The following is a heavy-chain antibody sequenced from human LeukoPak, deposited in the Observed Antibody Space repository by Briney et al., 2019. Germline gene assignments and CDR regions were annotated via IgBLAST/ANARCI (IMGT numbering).Heavy chain of an antibody. Sequence: PSETLSLTCTVSGGSISGHYWSWIRQPPGKGLEWIAYIYSSGSTNYNPSLKSRVTISVDTSKNQFSLKLSSVTAADTAVYYCARSGQNYYDSSGYHDAFDIWGQGTMVTVSS. CDR1: GGSISGHY. CDR3: ARSGQNYYDSSGYHDAFDI. V-gene: IGHV4-59*11. CDR2: IYSSGST. J-gene: IGHJ3*02. D-gene: IGHD3-22*01.